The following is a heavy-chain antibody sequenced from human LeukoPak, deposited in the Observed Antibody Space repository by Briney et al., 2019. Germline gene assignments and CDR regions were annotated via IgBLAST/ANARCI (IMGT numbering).Heavy chain of an antibody. CDR3: ATDRRYYDYVWGSYRSYYFDY. J-gene: IGHJ4*02. CDR2: INPSGGST. V-gene: IGHV1-46*01. CDR1: GYTFTSYY. D-gene: IGHD3-16*02. Sequence: GASVKVSCKASGYTFTSYYMHWVRQAPGQGLEWMGIINPSGGSTIYAQKFQGRVNMTEDTSTDTAYMELSSLRSEDTAVYYCATDRRYYDYVWGSYRSYYFDYWGQGTLVTVSS.